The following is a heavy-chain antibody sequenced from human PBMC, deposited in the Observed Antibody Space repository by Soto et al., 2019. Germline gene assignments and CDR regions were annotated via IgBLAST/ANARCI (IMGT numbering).Heavy chain of an antibody. CDR1: GFTFSSYA. J-gene: IGHJ6*02. Sequence: QVQLVESGGGVVQPGRSLRLSCAASGFTFSSYAMHWVRQAPGKGLEWVAVISYDGSNKYYADSVKGRFTISRDNSKNTXYQXMNSLRAEDTAVYYCARGPTVTGPLTDSYYYGMDVWGQGTTVTVSS. D-gene: IGHD4-17*01. CDR3: ARGPTVTGPLTDSYYYGMDV. CDR2: ISYDGSNK. V-gene: IGHV3-30-3*01.